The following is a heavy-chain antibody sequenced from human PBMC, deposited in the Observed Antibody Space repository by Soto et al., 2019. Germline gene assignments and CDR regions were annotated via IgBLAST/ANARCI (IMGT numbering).Heavy chain of an antibody. J-gene: IGHJ4*02. V-gene: IGHV4-59*01. CDR2: IYYSGST. CDR1: GGSISSYY. CDR3: ARATYYDILTASEFDY. D-gene: IGHD3-9*01. Sequence: SETLSLTCTVSGGSISSYYWSWIRQPPGKGLEWIGYIYYSGSTNYNPSLKSRVTISVDTSKNQFSLKLSSVTAADTAVYYCARATYYDILTASEFDYWGQGPLVTVAS.